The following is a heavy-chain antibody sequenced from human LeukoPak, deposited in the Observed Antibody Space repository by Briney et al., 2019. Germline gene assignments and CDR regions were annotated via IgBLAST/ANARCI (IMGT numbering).Heavy chain of an antibody. J-gene: IGHJ4*02. D-gene: IGHD3-22*01. CDR2: INPNSGGT. V-gene: IGHV1-2*02. Sequence: ASVTVSFKASGYTFTGYYIHWVRQPRGQGLEWMGWINPNSGGTNYAHKFQDRVTMTRDTSISTAYMEVSRLRSDDTAVYYCARGAHYYDSSGYYYYFDYWGQGTLVTVCS. CDR1: GYTFTGYY. CDR3: ARGAHYYDSSGYYYYFDY.